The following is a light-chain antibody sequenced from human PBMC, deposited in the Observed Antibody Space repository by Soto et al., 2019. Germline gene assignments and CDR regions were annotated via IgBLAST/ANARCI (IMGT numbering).Light chain of an antibody. Sequence: QSALTQPASVSGSPGQSITISCTGTSSDVGGYNYVSWYQQHPGKAPKLLIYDVSNRPSGVSNRFSGYKSGNTASLTISGLQAEDEADYYCSSYTSSSTLVVFVGGTQLTVL. J-gene: IGLJ2*01. CDR1: SSDVGGYNY. V-gene: IGLV2-14*01. CDR3: SSYTSSSTLVV. CDR2: DVS.